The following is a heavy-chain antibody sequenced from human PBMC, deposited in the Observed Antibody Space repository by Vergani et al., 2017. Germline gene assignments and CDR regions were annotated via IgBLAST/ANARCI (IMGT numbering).Heavy chain of an antibody. D-gene: IGHD6-19*01. V-gene: IGHV1-8*01. CDR2: MNPNSGNT. CDR3: ARDVVAGTVGPDY. CDR1: GYTFTSYD. Sequence: QVQLVQSGAEVKKPGASVKVSCKASGYTFTSYDINWVRQATGQGLEWMGWMNPNSGNTGYAQKLQGRVTMTTDTSTSTAYMELRSLRSDDTAVYYCARDVVAGTVGPDYWGQGTLVTVSS. J-gene: IGHJ4*02.